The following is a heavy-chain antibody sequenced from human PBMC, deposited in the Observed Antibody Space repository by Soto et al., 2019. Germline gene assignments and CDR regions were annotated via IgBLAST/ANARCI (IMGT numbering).Heavy chain of an antibody. D-gene: IGHD3-10*01. J-gene: IGHJ4*02. CDR1: GYTFPKQG. V-gene: IGHV1-3*01. CDR2: INVGNGVT. Sequence: EASVNVSCQASGYTFPKQGLHWVRQAPGHRLEWMGWINVGNGVTKYSQKFQGRVSISRDTSASTGYMELSSLTYEDTAVYYCARDPLWFGELSSFDYWGQGTLVTVSS. CDR3: ARDPLWFGELSSFDY.